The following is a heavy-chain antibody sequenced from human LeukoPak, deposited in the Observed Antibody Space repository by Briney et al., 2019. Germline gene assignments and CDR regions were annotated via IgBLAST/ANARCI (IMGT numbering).Heavy chain of an antibody. Sequence: PGGSLRLSCAASGFSFSSYGMHWVRQAPGKGLEWVAVIWSDGSKKYCADSVKGRFTISRDNSKNTLYLQMNSLRAEDTAVYYCARDLCSSWYGPIDYWGQGTVVTVSS. CDR3: ARDLCSSWYGPIDY. V-gene: IGHV3-33*01. CDR1: GFSFSSYG. J-gene: IGHJ4*02. CDR2: IWSDGSKK. D-gene: IGHD6-13*01.